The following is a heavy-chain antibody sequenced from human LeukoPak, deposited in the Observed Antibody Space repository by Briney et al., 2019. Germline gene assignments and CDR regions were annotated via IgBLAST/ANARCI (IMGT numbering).Heavy chain of an antibody. CDR3: ARAQWELGYYFDY. CDR1: GGSISSYY. D-gene: IGHD1-26*01. CDR2: IYYSGST. J-gene: IGHJ4*02. V-gene: IGHV4-59*01. Sequence: SETLSLTCTVPGGSISSYYWSWIRQPPGKGLEWIGYIYYSGSTNYNPSLKSRVTISVDTSKNQFSLKLSSVTAADTAVYYCARAQWELGYYFDYWGQGTLVTVSS.